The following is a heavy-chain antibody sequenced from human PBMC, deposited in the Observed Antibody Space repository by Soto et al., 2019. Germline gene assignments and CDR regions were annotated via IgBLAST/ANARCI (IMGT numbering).Heavy chain of an antibody. CDR2: MNDSGST. Sequence: QVQLQQWGAGLLKPSETLSLSCAVSGGSFSGYYWSWIRQPPGKGLEWIGEMNDSGSTKYNASLESRIAISVDTSKGHFSLTLTSVTAADTALYYCASPRWNYIYWGQGTLVAVSS. CDR1: GGSFSGYY. CDR3: ASPRWNYIY. D-gene: IGHD1-7*01. J-gene: IGHJ4*02. V-gene: IGHV4-34*01.